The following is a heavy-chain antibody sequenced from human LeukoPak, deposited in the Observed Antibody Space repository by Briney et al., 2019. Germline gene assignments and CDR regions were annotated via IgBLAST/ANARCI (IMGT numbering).Heavy chain of an antibody. V-gene: IGHV4-39*01. D-gene: IGHD3-10*01. CDR1: GGSISSSSYY. Sequence: SETLSLTCTVSGGSISSSSYYWGWIRQPPGKGLEWIGSIYYSGSTYYNPSLKSRVTISVDTSKNQFSLKLSSVTAAGTAVYYCARHGPLIAFTMVRGALHNWFDPLGQGTLVTGSS. CDR3: ARHGPLIAFTMVRGALHNWFDP. CDR2: IYYSGST. J-gene: IGHJ5*02.